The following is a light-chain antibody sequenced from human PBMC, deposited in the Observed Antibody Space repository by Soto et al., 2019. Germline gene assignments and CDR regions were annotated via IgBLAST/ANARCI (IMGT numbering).Light chain of an antibody. Sequence: EIVLTQSPGTLSLSPGERATLSCRASQSVSNNYFAWYQQEHGQTPRLLIYDVSNRATGIPDRFSGSASGTDFTLTISRLEPEDFAVYYCQQYGSLPFTFGPGTKVDIK. CDR1: QSVSNNY. V-gene: IGKV3-20*01. CDR3: QQYGSLPFT. J-gene: IGKJ3*01. CDR2: DVS.